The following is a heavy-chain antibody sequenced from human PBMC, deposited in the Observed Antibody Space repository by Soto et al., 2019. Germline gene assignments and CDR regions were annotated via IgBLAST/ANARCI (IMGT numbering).Heavy chain of an antibody. V-gene: IGHV4-34*01. CDR3: ARGHLIDIVATVGGYYFDY. CDR1: GGSFSGYY. Sequence: SETLPLTCAVYGGSFSGYYWSWIRQPPGKGLEWIGEINHSGSTNYNPSLKSRVTISVDTSKNQFSLKLSSVTAADTAVYYCARGHLIDIVATVGGYYFDYWGQGTLVTVSS. J-gene: IGHJ4*02. D-gene: IGHD5-12*01. CDR2: INHSGST.